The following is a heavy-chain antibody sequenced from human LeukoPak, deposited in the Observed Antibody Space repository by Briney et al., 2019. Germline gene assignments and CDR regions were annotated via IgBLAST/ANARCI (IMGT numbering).Heavy chain of an antibody. V-gene: IGHV3-23*01. Sequence: GGSLRLSCAASGFTFSSYAMSWVRQAPGKGLEWVSAISGSGGSTYYADSVKGRFTISRDNSKNTLYLQMNSLRAEDTGVYYCAKDRIAARNFDYWGQGTLVTVSS. J-gene: IGHJ4*02. CDR3: AKDRIAARNFDY. D-gene: IGHD6-6*01. CDR1: GFTFSSYA. CDR2: ISGSGGST.